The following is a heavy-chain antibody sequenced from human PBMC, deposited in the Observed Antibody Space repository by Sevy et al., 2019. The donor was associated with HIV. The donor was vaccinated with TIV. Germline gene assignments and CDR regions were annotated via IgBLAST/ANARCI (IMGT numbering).Heavy chain of an antibody. CDR2: ISYDGSNK. Sequence: GGSLRLSCAASGFTFSSYAMHWVRQAPGKGLEWVAVISYDGSNKYYADSVKGRFTISRDNSKNTLYLQMNSLRAEDTAVYYCVREKGEWELQGGVFDYWGQGTLVTVSS. J-gene: IGHJ4*02. CDR3: VREKGEWELQGGVFDY. D-gene: IGHD1-26*01. V-gene: IGHV3-30-3*01. CDR1: GFTFSSYA.